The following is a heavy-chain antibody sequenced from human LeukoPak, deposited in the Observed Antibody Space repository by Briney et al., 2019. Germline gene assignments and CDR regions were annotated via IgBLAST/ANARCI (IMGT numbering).Heavy chain of an antibody. J-gene: IGHJ4*02. V-gene: IGHV1-18*01. CDR1: GYTFTSYG. CDR2: ISAYNGNT. Sequence: ASVTVSCKASGYTFTSYGISWVRQAPGQGLEWMGWISAYNGNTNYAQKLQGRVTMTTDTSTSTAYMELRSLRSDDTAVYYCARGPIYVYSSPWPFDYWGQGTLVTVSS. D-gene: IGHD6-6*01. CDR3: ARGPIYVYSSPWPFDY.